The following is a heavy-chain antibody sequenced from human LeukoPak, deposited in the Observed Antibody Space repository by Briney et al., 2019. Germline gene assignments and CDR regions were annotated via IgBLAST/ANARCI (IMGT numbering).Heavy chain of an antibody. Sequence: SETLSLTCTVSGGSISSYYWSWLRQPPGKGREWIGYIYYSGSTNYNPSLKSRVTISVDTSKNQFSLKLSSVTAADTAVYYCARFTDYTSALDYWGQGTLVTVSS. CDR1: GGSISSYY. J-gene: IGHJ4*02. D-gene: IGHD4-11*01. CDR2: IYYSGST. V-gene: IGHV4-59*01. CDR3: ARFTDYTSALDY.